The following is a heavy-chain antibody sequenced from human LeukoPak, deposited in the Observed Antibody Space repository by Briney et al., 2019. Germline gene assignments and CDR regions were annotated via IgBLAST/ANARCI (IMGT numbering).Heavy chain of an antibody. Sequence: PSETLSLTCTVSGGSIGSTGYYWGWIRQPPGKGLDWIGNIYYSGSTYYNPSLKSRVTISVDRSKNQFSLKLSSVTAADTAVYYCARGTVGYCSGGSCQGWFDPWGQGTLVTVSS. CDR2: IYYSGST. CDR1: GGSIGSTGYY. D-gene: IGHD2-15*01. CDR3: ARGTVGYCSGGSCQGWFDP. J-gene: IGHJ5*02. V-gene: IGHV4-39*07.